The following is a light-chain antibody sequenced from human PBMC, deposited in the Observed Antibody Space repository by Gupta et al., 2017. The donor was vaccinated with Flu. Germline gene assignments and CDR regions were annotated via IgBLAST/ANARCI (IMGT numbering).Light chain of an antibody. CDR3: QQYNDWPLT. CDR2: GAS. J-gene: IGKJ4*01. CDR1: QSVTSN. V-gene: IGKV3-15*01. Sequence: PFTLSVSPGERATLSCRASQSVTSNLAWYQQKPGQAPRLLIHGASTRATTIPARFSGSGSGTEFTFTISSLQSEDFAVYFCQQYNDWPLTVGGGTKVDIK.